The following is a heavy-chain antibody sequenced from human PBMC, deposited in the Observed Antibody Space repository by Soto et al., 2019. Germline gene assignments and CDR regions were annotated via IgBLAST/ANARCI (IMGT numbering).Heavy chain of an antibody. V-gene: IGHV4-39*01. CDR2: IYYSGTS. J-gene: IGHJ4*02. D-gene: IGHD5-12*01. CDR3: ASRVEGLYSGNDRYYFDY. CDR1: GGSISTSAYY. Sequence: TLSLTCTVSGGSISTSAYYWGWIRQPPGKGLEWIGTIYYSGTSYHNLSLKSRVTISVDTSKNQFSLTLTSVTAADTAVYYCASRVEGLYSGNDRYYFDYWGQGTLVTVSS.